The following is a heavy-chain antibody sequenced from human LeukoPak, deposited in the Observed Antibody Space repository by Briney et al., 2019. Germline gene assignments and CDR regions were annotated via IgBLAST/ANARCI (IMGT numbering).Heavy chain of an antibody. CDR3: ARSTITIFGVVPVRGWFDP. CDR1: GGSFSGYY. J-gene: IGHJ5*02. Sequence: SETLSLTCAVYGGSFSGYYWSWIRQPPGKGLEWIGEINHSGSTNYNPSLKSRVTISVDTSKNQFSLKLSSVTAADTAVYYCARSTITIFGVVPVRGWFDPWGQGTLVTVSS. V-gene: IGHV4-34*01. D-gene: IGHD3-3*01. CDR2: INHSGST.